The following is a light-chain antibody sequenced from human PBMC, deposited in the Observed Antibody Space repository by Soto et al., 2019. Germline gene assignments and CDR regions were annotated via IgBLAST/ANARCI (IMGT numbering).Light chain of an antibody. CDR1: QSISNSF. J-gene: IGKJ4*01. V-gene: IGKV3-20*01. CDR3: QQYDSSPQT. Sequence: DIVLTQSPGPLSLSPGERATLSCRTSQSISNSFLAWFQQKLGQAPRLLIYDASSRATGVPDRFSGSGSGTDCTLTISRLEPEDFAVYYCQQYDSSPQTLGGGTKVDIK. CDR2: DAS.